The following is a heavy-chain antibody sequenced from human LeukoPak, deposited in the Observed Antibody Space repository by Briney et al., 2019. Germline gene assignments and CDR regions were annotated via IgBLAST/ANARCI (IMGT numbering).Heavy chain of an antibody. CDR2: IYYTGST. Sequence: PSETLSLTCTISGGSVSDYYWSWIRQSPGKGLEWIGYIYYTGSTSYNPSLKSQVTISADTSKNQFSLKLNAVTAADTAVYYCASRKLGNDYWGQGTLVTVSS. J-gene: IGHJ4*02. CDR1: GGSVSDYY. CDR3: ASRKLGNDY. D-gene: IGHD7-27*01. V-gene: IGHV4-59*02.